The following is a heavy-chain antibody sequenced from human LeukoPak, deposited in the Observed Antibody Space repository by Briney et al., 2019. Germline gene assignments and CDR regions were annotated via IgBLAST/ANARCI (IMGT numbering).Heavy chain of an antibody. CDR2: IYHSGST. D-gene: IGHD5-24*01. V-gene: IGHV4-38-2*01. CDR1: GYSISSDFY. CDR3: ARGQRWLQYDDAFDI. J-gene: IGHJ3*02. Sequence: SETLSLTCADSGYSISSDFYWGWIRQPPGKGLEWIGSIYHSGSTYYNPSLESRVTISLDTSKNQFSLKLSSVTAADTAMYYCARGQRWLQYDDAFDIWGQGTMVIVSS.